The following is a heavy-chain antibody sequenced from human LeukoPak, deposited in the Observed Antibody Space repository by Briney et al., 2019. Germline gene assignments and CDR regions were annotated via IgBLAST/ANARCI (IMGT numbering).Heavy chain of an antibody. CDR3: ARHEYSGSYYGLSWFDP. CDR2: IYYSGST. CDR1: GGSNSSSGYY. V-gene: IGHV4-39*01. J-gene: IGHJ5*02. D-gene: IGHD1-26*01. Sequence: SETLYLTCTVSGGSNSSSGYYWGWIRQPPGKGLEWIASIYYSGSTYYNPSLKRRVTISVDTSKNQLSLKLSSLTAADTAVYYCARHEYSGSYYGLSWFDPWGQGTLVTVYS.